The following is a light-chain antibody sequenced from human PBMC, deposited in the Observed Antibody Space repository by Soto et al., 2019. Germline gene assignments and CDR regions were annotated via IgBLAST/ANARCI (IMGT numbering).Light chain of an antibody. Sequence: SYELTQPPSVSVSPGQTARITCSGTVLANKYARWFRQKPGQAPVSLIYKDTERPAGVPERFSCFCAGTTVILTIRGAQNEDEADYYCYSAADNSLGFFGGGTKLTVL. J-gene: IGLJ2*01. CDR3: YSAADNSLGF. V-gene: IGLV3-27*01. CDR1: VLANKY. CDR2: KDT.